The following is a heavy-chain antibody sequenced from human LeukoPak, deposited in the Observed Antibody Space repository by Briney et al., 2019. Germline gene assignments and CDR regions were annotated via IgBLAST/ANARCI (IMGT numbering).Heavy chain of an antibody. CDR1: GFTVSSNY. CDR2: IYSGGST. J-gene: IGHJ1*01. Sequence: TGGSLRLSCAASGFTVSSNYVSWVRQAPGKGLEWVSVIYSGGSTYYADSVKGRFTISRDNSKNTLYLQMNSLRAEDTAVYYCANFVPAAMLGYFQHWGQGTLVTVSS. V-gene: IGHV3-66*01. D-gene: IGHD2-2*01. CDR3: ANFVPAAMLGYFQH.